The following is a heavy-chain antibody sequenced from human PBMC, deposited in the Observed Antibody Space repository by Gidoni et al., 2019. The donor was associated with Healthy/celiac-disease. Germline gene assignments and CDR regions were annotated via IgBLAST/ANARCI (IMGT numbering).Heavy chain of an antibody. Sequence: QVQLQESGPGLVKPSETLSLTCAVSGYSISSGYYWGWIRQPPGKGLEWIGSIYHSGSTYYTPSLKSRVTISVDTSKNQFSLKLSSVTAADTAVYYCARVAEDRIVGAPSWDYYGMDVWGQGTTVTVSS. V-gene: IGHV4-38-2*01. CDR1: GYSISSGYY. CDR2: IYHSGST. D-gene: IGHD1-26*01. CDR3: ARVAEDRIVGAPSWDYYGMDV. J-gene: IGHJ6*02.